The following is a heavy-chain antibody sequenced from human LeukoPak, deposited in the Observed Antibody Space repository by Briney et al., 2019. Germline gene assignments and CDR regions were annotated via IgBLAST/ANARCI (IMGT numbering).Heavy chain of an antibody. J-gene: IGHJ4*02. CDR3: ARDRHTVTTDLGY. CDR1: GYTFTGYY. CDR2: INPNSGGT. V-gene: IGHV1-2*06. Sequence: ASVKVSCKASGYTFTGYYMHWVRQAPGQGLEWMGRINPNSGGTNYAQKFQGRVTMTRDTSISTAYMELSRLRSDDTAVYYCARDRHTVTTDLGYWGQGTLVTVPS. D-gene: IGHD4-17*01.